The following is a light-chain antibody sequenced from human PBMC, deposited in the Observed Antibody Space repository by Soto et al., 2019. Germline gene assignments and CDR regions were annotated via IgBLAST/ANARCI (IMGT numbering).Light chain of an antibody. Sequence: DIQMTQSPSSLSASVGDRVTITCQASQDISNYLNWYQQRPGKAPKLLIYGASNLETGVPSRFSGSGSGTDFTFTISSLQPEDIATYYCQQYDISDRGAEFTFGPGTKVDIK. J-gene: IGKJ3*01. CDR3: QQYDISDRGAEFT. CDR1: QDISNY. V-gene: IGKV1-33*01. CDR2: GAS.